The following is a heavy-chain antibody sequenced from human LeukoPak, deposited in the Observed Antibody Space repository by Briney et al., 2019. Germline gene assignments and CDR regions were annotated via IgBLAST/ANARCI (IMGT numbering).Heavy chain of an antibody. V-gene: IGHV3-74*01. CDR3: AREGYDSSGYSLDAFDI. CDR1: GFTFSSYW. CDR2: INTDGSTT. Sequence: GGSLRLSWAASGFTFSSYWMHWVRQAPGKGLVWVSRINTDGSTTNYADSVEGRFTVSRDNAKNSLYLQMNSLRAEDTAVYYCAREGYDSSGYSLDAFDIWGQGTMVTVSS. J-gene: IGHJ3*02. D-gene: IGHD3-22*01.